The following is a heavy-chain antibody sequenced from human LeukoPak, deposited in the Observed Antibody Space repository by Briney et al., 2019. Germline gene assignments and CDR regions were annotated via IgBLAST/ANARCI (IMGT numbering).Heavy chain of an antibody. Sequence: GGSLRLSCAASGFTFSSYWMSWVRQAPGKGLEWVANIKQDGSEKYYVDSVKGRFTISRDNAKNSLYLQMNSLRAEDTAVYYCARHSSSWYDYYYYYMDVWGKGTTVTVSS. CDR2: IKQDGSEK. CDR3: ARHSSSWYDYYYYYMDV. D-gene: IGHD6-13*01. J-gene: IGHJ6*03. CDR1: GFTFSSYW. V-gene: IGHV3-7*01.